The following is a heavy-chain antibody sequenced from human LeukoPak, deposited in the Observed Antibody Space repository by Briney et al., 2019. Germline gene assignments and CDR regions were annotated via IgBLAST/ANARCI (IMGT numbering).Heavy chain of an antibody. Sequence: GGSLRLSCAASGFTCSNYNMHWVRQAPGKGLEWGSSISSSSSYISYADSVKGRFTISRDNAKNSLYLQMTSLRAEDTAVYYCARTGITVAPPFDNWGQGTLVTVSS. J-gene: IGHJ4*02. V-gene: IGHV3-21*01. CDR3: ARTGITVAPPFDN. CDR1: GFTCSNYN. CDR2: ISSSSSYI. D-gene: IGHD4-23*01.